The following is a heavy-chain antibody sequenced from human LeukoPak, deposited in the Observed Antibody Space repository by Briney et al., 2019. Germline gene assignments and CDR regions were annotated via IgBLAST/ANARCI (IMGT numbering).Heavy chain of an antibody. J-gene: IGHJ5*02. CDR2: IYQTGRT. Sequence: SETLSLTCTVSGFSISSGYFWAWIRQPPGKGLDWIGFIYQTGRTSYNPSPKNRVTISIDTSKNQFSLNLTSVTAADTAVYYCARMAVNGFALDPWGQGTLVTVSS. CDR1: GFSISSGYF. CDR3: ARMAVNGFALDP. D-gene: IGHD4-11*01. V-gene: IGHV4-38-2*02.